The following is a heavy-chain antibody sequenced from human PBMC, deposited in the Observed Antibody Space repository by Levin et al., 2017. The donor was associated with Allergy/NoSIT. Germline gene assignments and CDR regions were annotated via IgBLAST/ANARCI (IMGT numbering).Heavy chain of an antibody. CDR3: ARDRIEAVAGTADY. D-gene: IGHD6-19*01. CDR2: INAYNGNT. Sequence: ASVKVSCKASGYTFTIYGISWVRQAPGQGLEWMGWINAYNGNTNYAKKAQDRITLTTDTSTSTAYMELRSLRSDDTAVYYCARDRIEAVAGTADYWGQGTLVTVSS. J-gene: IGHJ4*02. CDR1: GYTFTIYG. V-gene: IGHV1-18*01.